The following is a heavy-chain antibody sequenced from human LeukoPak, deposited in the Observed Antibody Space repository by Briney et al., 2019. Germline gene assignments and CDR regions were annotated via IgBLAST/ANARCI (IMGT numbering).Heavy chain of an antibody. CDR3: ARLMVTTFSDAFDI. J-gene: IGHJ3*02. V-gene: IGHV3-74*01. CDR1: GFTFSSYW. Sequence: HSGGSLRLSCAVSGFTFSSYWMHWVRQAPGKGLVWVSRINSDGISTTYADSVKGRLTISRDNAKNTLYLQMNSLRAEDTAVYYCARLMVTTFSDAFDIWGQGTMVTVSS. D-gene: IGHD4-17*01. CDR2: INSDGIST.